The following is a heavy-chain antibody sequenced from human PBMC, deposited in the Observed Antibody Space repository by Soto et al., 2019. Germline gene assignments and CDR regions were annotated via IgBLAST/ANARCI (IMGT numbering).Heavy chain of an antibody. D-gene: IGHD2-15*01. V-gene: IGHV3-15*01. J-gene: IGHJ4*02. Sequence: PGGSLRLSCAASGFTFNNAWMSWVRQAPGKGLEWVGRIKSKTEGGTTDYAAPVKGRFTISRDDSKNTLYLQMNSLKTEDTAVYYCTTEGPGYCSGGSCYGFDYWGQGTLVTVSS. CDR2: IKSKTEGGTT. CDR3: TTEGPGYCSGGSCYGFDY. CDR1: GFTFNNAW.